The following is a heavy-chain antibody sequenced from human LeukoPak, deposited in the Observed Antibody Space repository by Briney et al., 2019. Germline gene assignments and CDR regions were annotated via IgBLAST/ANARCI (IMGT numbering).Heavy chain of an antibody. Sequence: SETLSLTCTVSGGFISSYYWSWIRQPPGKGLEWIGYIYYSGSTNCNPSLKSRVTMSVDTSKNQFSLKLSSVTAADTAVYYCARDGDLGGSGSYFDYWGQGTLVTVSS. D-gene: IGHD3-10*01. CDR2: IYYSGST. V-gene: IGHV4-59*01. CDR1: GGFISSYY. J-gene: IGHJ4*02. CDR3: ARDGDLGGSGSYFDY.